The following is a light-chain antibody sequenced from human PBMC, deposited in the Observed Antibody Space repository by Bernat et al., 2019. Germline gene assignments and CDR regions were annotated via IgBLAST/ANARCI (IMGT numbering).Light chain of an antibody. CDR1: SINVGNQG. CDR3: SAWDSSLSAYV. V-gene: IGLV10-54*04. CDR2: RNN. Sequence: QAGLTQPPSVSKDLRQTATLTCTGNSINVGNQGAAWLQQHQGHPPKLLSYRNNNRPSGISERFSASRSGNTASLTITGIQPEDEADYYCSAWDSSLSAYVFGTGTRVTVL. J-gene: IGLJ1*01.